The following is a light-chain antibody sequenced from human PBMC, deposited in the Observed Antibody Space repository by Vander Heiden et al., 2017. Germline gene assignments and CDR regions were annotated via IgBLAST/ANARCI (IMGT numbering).Light chain of an antibody. Sequence: QSVLTQPPSVSAAPGPKVTISCSGSNSNLGNNYVSWYQQLPGTAPKLLIYDNNKRPAEIPDRFSASKSGTSATLGITGLQTGDEADYYCGTWDSSMSGYWVFGGGTKLTVL. CDR1: NSNLGNNY. V-gene: IGLV1-51*01. CDR3: GTWDSSMSGYWV. J-gene: IGLJ3*02. CDR2: DNN.